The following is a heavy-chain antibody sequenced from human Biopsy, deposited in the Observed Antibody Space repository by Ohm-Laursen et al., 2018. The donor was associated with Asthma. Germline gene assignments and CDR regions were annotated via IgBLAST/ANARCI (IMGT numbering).Heavy chain of an antibody. CDR2: ISYDGSNK. Sequence: SLRLSCAASGFTFSSYGMHWVRQAPGRGLEWVAVISYDGSNKYYADSVKGRFTISRDNSKNTLYLQMNSLRAEDTAVYYCAKESGSNYAFDIWGQGTMVTVSS. J-gene: IGHJ3*02. CDR3: AKESGSNYAFDI. D-gene: IGHD1-1*01. CDR1: GFTFSSYG. V-gene: IGHV3-30*18.